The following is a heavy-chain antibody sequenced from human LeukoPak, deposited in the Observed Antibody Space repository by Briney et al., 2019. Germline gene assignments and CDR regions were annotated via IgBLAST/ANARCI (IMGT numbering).Heavy chain of an antibody. CDR3: ARAGYQMAFDY. D-gene: IGHD2-2*01. Sequence: GGSLRLSCAASGFTVSSNYMSWVRQAPGKGLEWVSSISSSSSYIYYADSVKGRFTISRDNAKNSLYLQMNSLRAEDTAVYYCARAGYQMAFDYWGQGTLVTVSS. CDR2: ISSSSSYI. J-gene: IGHJ4*02. V-gene: IGHV3-21*01. CDR1: GFTVSSNY.